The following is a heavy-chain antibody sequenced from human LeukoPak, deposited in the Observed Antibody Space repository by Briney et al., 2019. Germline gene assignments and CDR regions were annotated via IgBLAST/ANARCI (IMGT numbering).Heavy chain of an antibody. CDR2: MNPNSGNT. V-gene: IGHV1-8*01. D-gene: IGHD3-10*01. CDR3: ARGGARGSGKRRPETAPKYGMDV. J-gene: IGHJ6*02. Sequence: ASVKVSCKASGYTFTSYDINWVRQATGQGLEWMGWMNPNSGNTGYAQKFQGRVTMTRNTSISTAYMELSSLRSEDTAVYYCARGGARGSGKRRPETAPKYGMDVWGQGTTVTVSS. CDR1: GYTFTSYD.